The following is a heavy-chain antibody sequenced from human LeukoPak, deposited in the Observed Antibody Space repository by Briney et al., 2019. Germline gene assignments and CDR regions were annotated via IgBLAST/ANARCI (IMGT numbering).Heavy chain of an antibody. CDR3: AKRYYDFPLDY. D-gene: IGHD3-3*01. J-gene: IGHJ4*02. CDR2: ISANGGET. CDR1: GFTFSIYA. V-gene: IGHV3-23*01. Sequence: HPGRSLRLSCAASGFTFSIYAMNSVRQAPGKGLEWVSSISANGGETHYADSVKGRFTISRDNSKNTLYLQINNPRVEDTAVYYCAKRYYDFPLDYWGQGTLVTVSS.